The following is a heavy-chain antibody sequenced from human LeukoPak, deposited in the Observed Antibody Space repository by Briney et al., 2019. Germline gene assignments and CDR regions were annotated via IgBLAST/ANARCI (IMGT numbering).Heavy chain of an antibody. Sequence: ASVKVSCKASGYTFTSYDINWVRQAPGQGVERMGWMNPNRGNTGYAQKFQGRVTMTRNTSISTAYMGLSSLRSEDTAVYYCARVHQAAAGRRGLYYYMDVWGKGTTVTVSS. CDR1: GYTFTSYD. CDR2: MNPNRGNT. V-gene: IGHV1-8*01. CDR3: ARVHQAAAGRRGLYYYMDV. J-gene: IGHJ6*03. D-gene: IGHD6-13*01.